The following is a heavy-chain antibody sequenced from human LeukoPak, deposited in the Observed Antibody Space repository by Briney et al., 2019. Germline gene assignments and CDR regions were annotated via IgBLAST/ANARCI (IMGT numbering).Heavy chain of an antibody. D-gene: IGHD6-13*01. CDR1: GGSFSSYY. J-gene: IGHJ4*02. CDR3: ARKTAVTLYFDY. Sequence: PSETLSLTCAVYGGSFSSYYWGWIRQPPGKGLEWIGSIYYSGSTYYNPSLKSRVTISVDTSKNQFSLKLSSVTAADTAVYYCARKTAVTLYFDYWGQGTLVTVSS. V-gene: IGHV4-39*07. CDR2: IYYSGST.